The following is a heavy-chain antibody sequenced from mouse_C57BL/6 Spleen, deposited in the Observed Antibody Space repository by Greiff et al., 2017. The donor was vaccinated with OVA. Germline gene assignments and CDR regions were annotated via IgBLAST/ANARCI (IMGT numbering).Heavy chain of an antibody. CDR3: ARNYYGRENYFDY. D-gene: IGHD1-1*01. V-gene: IGHV1-64*01. J-gene: IGHJ2*01. CDR2: IHPNSGST. Sequence: VQLQQPGAELVKPGASVKLSCKASGYTFTSYWMHWVKQRPGQGLEWIGMIHPNSGSTNYNEKFKSKATLTVDKSSSTAYMQLSSLTSEDSAVYYWARNYYGRENYFDYWGQGTTLTVSS. CDR1: GYTFTSYW.